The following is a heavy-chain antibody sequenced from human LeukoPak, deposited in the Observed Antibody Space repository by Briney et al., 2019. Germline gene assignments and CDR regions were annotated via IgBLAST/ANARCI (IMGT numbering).Heavy chain of an antibody. CDR1: GFTFSSSG. CDR3: ARGSMGQFDF. Sequence: GGSLRLSCAASGFTFSSSGMHWVRQAPGKGLEWVAVISYDGSNKYYADSVKGRFTISRDNSKNTLYLQMSSLRAEDAAVYYCARGSMGQFDFWGQGTLVTVSS. D-gene: IGHD2/OR15-2a*01. CDR2: ISYDGSNK. J-gene: IGHJ4*02. V-gene: IGHV3-30*03.